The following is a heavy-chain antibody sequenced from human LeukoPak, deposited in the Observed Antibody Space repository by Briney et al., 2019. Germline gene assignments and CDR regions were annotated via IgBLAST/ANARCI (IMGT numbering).Heavy chain of an antibody. CDR1: GFTFSSYA. J-gene: IGHJ4*02. D-gene: IGHD3-22*01. V-gene: IGHV3-30-3*01. CDR3: ARVGPPYDSSGYLSY. Sequence: PGRSLRLSCAASGFTFSSYAMYWVRQAPGKGLEWVAVISYDGSNKYYADSVKGRFTISRDNSKNTLYLQMNSLRAEDTAVYYCARVGPPYDSSGYLSYWGQGALVAVSS. CDR2: ISYDGSNK.